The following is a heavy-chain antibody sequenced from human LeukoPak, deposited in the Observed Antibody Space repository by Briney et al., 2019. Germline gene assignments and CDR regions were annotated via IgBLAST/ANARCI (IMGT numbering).Heavy chain of an antibody. CDR3: AKGKWRSSGWLGSCFDY. CDR2: ISGSGGST. CDR1: GFTLSNYA. D-gene: IGHD6-19*01. J-gene: IGHJ4*02. Sequence: GGSLRLSCAASGFTLSNYAMNWVRQAPGKGLEWVSAISGSGGSTYYADSVKGRFTISRDNSKNTLYLQMNSLRAEDTAVYYCAKGKWRSSGWLGSCFDYWGQGTLVTVSS. V-gene: IGHV3-23*01.